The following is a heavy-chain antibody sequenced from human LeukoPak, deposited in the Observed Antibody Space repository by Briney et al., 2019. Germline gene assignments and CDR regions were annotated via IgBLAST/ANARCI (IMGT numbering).Heavy chain of an antibody. CDR1: GFIFNNYA. V-gene: IGHV3-15*01. CDR2: IKSKTDGGTT. D-gene: IGHD1-26*01. CDR3: TTEGREGWFDP. Sequence: GGSLRLSCVGSGFIFNNYAMTWVRQAPGKGLEWVGRIKSKTDGGTTDYAAPVKGRFTISRDDSKNTLYLQMNSLKTEDTAVYYCTTEGREGWFDPWGQGTLVTVSS. J-gene: IGHJ5*02.